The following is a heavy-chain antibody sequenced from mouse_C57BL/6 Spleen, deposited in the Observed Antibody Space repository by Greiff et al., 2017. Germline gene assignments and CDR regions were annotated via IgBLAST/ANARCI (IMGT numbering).Heavy chain of an antibody. J-gene: IGHJ3*01. V-gene: IGHV1-54*01. CDR1: GYAFPNYL. Sequence: QVQLQQSGAALVRPGPSVKVSCKASGYAFPNYLIEWVKQRPGQGLEWIGVINPGSGGTNYTEMFKGKATLTADKSSSTAYMQFSSLTSEDSAVYCCASEGDGYPFAYWGQGTLVTVSA. CDR2: INPGSGGT. D-gene: IGHD2-3*01. CDR3: ASEGDGYPFAY.